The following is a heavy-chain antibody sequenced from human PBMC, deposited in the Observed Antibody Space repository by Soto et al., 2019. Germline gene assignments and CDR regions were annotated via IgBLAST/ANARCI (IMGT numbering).Heavy chain of an antibody. V-gene: IGHV3-7*01. CDR3: ARLERDIPFDC. Sequence: EVQLVESGGGLVQPGGSLRLSCAASGFTFSSYSMGWVRQAPGKGPEWVANIKEEGSEKYYADSVRGRFTISRDNPKNLLYLQMSSLRAEDTALYYCARLERDIPFDCWGQGTLVTVSS. D-gene: IGHD2-2*02. CDR2: IKEEGSEK. J-gene: IGHJ4*02. CDR1: GFTFSSYS.